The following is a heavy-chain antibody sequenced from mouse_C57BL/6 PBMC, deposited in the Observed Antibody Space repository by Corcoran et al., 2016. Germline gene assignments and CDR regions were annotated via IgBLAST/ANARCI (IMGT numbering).Heavy chain of an antibody. J-gene: IGHJ1*03. V-gene: IGHV1-81*01. CDR2: IYPRSGNT. Sequence: QVQLQQSGAELARPGASVKLSCKASGYTFTSYGISWVKQRTGQGLEGIGEIYPRSGNTYYNEKFKGKATLTADKSSSTAYMELRSLTYEDSAVYFCARKYFDVWGTGTTVTVSS. CDR1: GYTFTSYG. CDR3: ARKYFDV.